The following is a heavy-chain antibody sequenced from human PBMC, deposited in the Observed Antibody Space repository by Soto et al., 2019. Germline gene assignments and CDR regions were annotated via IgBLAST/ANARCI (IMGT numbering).Heavy chain of an antibody. CDR2: INPNSGDT. J-gene: IGHJ4*02. CDR3: TREANYCSSTNCHIDY. V-gene: IGHV1-2*02. CDR1: GYTFTGYY. Sequence: ASVKVSCKTSGYTFTGYYTHWVRQTPGQGLEWMGWINPNSGDTHYAQKFQGRVTMTRDMSISTAYLELSRLRSDDTAMYYCTREANYCSSTNCHIDYWGQGTLVT. D-gene: IGHD2-2*01.